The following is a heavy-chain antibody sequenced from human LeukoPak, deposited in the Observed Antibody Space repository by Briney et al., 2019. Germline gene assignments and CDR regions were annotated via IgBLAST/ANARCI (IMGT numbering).Heavy chain of an antibody. CDR2: ISYDGSNK. D-gene: IGHD6-13*01. CDR3: ARGDYSSQEY. Sequence: GGSLRLSCAASGFTFSSYGMHWVRQAPGKGLDWVAVISYDGSNKYYADSVKGRFTISRDNSKNTLYLQMNRLRYEDTAVYYCARGDYSSQEYWGQGTLVTVSS. J-gene: IGHJ4*02. CDR1: GFTFSSYG. V-gene: IGHV3-30*19.